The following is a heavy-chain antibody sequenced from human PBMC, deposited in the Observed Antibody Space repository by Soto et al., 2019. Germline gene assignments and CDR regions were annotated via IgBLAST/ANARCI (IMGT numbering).Heavy chain of an antibody. CDR2: IYYSGST. J-gene: IGHJ4*02. CDR3: ARGEVRIDY. Sequence: SETLSLTCTVSGGSISSYYWSWIRQPPGKGLEWIGYIYYSGSTNYNPSLKSRVTISVDTSKNQFSLKLSSVTAADTAVYYCARGEVRIDYWGQGTLVTVS. CDR1: GGSISSYY. V-gene: IGHV4-59*01.